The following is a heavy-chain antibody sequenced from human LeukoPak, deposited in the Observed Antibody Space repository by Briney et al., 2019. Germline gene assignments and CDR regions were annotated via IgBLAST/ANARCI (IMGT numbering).Heavy chain of an antibody. J-gene: IGHJ4*01. CDR1: GYTFSDYY. V-gene: IGHV1-2*02. D-gene: IGHD3-3*01. Sequence: GASVRVSCKASGYTFSDYYLHWVRQAPGQGFEWMGWINANSGDTNYAQRFQGRVTLTRDTSNNTAYMELSRLRSDDTAIYFCGRFLGRAPPDYWGHGTLVTVSS. CDR2: INANSGDT. CDR3: GRFLGRAPPDY.